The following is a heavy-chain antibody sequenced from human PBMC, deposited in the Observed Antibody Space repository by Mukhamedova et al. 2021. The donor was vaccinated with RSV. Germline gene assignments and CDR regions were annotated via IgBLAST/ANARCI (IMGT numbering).Heavy chain of an antibody. J-gene: IGHJ4*02. CDR3: AKDTYYDFWSGRPGPYFDY. CDR2: INWNSGSI. V-gene: IGHV3-9*01. D-gene: IGHD3-3*01. Sequence: GLEWVSGINWNSGSIGYADSVKGRFTISRDNAKNSLYLQMNSLRAEDTALYYCAKDTYYDFWSGRPGPYFDYWGQGTLVTVSS.